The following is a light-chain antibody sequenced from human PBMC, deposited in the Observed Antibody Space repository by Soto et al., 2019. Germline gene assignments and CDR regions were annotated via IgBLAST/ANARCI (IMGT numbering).Light chain of an antibody. CDR2: GAS. CDR1: QSVSSSY. CDR3: QQSNNWPPIT. J-gene: IGKJ5*01. V-gene: IGKV3-15*01. Sequence: EIVLTQSPGTLSLSPGERATLSCRASQSVSSSYLAWYQQKPGQAPRLLIYGASTRATGIPARFSGSGSGTEFTLTITSLQSEDFAVYYCQQSNNWPPITFGQGTRLEIK.